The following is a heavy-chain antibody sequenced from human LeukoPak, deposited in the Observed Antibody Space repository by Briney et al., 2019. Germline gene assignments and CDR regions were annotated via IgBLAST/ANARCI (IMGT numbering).Heavy chain of an antibody. D-gene: IGHD6-25*01. V-gene: IGHV3-43*01. CDR2: ITWDGGVT. CDR1: GFTFDDYT. CDR3: AKNRRRAAQTDFDY. Sequence: GSLRLSCAASGFTFDDYTMHWVRQAPGKGLEWVSLITWDGGVTYYADSVKGRFTISRDNNKNSLYLQMNNLRTEDTALYYCAKNRRRAAQTDFDYWGQGTLVTVSS. J-gene: IGHJ4*02.